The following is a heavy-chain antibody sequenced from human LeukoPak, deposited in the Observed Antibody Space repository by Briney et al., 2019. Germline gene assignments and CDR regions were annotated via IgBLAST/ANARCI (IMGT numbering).Heavy chain of an antibody. D-gene: IGHD2-2*01. J-gene: IGHJ4*02. CDR1: GFTFSIYS. CDR2: VSYDGSNK. V-gene: IGHV3-30*04. Sequence: GGSLRLSCAGSGFTFSIYSIHWVRQAPGKGLEWVAVVSYDGSNKYYADSVKGRFTISRDNSKNTLYLQMNSLRAEDTAVYYCARARRYCSSTSCYAHSSSIDYWGQGTLVTVSS. CDR3: ARARRYCSSTSCYAHSSSIDY.